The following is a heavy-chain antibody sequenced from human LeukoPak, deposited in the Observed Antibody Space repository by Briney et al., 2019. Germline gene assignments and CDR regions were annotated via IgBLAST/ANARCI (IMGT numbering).Heavy chain of an antibody. V-gene: IGHV3-11*01. CDR2: VSNGGSSSI. J-gene: IGHJ4*02. Sequence: KPGGSLRLSCAASGFTLSDYYMTWIRQAPGEGLEWVSYVSNGGSSSILYADSVKGRFTVFRDYAKNSLYLQMNSLRADDTGVYYCARDKSNKGHDCWGQGTLVTVSS. CDR1: GFTLSDYY. CDR3: ARDKSNKGHDC.